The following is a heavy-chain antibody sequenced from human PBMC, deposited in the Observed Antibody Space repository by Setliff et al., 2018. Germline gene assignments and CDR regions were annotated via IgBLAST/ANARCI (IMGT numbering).Heavy chain of an antibody. CDR1: GYSLTRYY. V-gene: IGHV1-46*01. CDR3: SRLVRYCTTTSCQGASGAES. Sequence: ASVKVSCKASGYSLTRYYTHWVRQAPGQGLEWMGIINPGGGSASYAEKFQGRVTMTTDPSTTTAYLELRSLTSDDTAVYYCSRLVRYCTTTSCQGASGAESWGQGTLVTVSS. D-gene: IGHD2-2*01. CDR2: INPGGGSA. J-gene: IGHJ4*02.